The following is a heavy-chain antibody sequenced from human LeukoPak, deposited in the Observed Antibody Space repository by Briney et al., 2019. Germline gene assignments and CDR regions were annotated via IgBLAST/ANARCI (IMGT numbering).Heavy chain of an antibody. CDR1: GGSISSSSYY. V-gene: IGHV4-39*01. D-gene: IGHD6-13*01. CDR2: IYYSGST. CDR3: ARHYHRRLSQQLSPFDY. Sequence: PSETLSLTCTVSGGSISSSSYYWGWIRQPPGKGLEWIGSIYYSGSTYYNPSLKSRVTISVDTSKNQFSLKLSSATAADTAVYYCARHYHRRLSQQLSPFDYWGQGTLVTVSS. J-gene: IGHJ4*02.